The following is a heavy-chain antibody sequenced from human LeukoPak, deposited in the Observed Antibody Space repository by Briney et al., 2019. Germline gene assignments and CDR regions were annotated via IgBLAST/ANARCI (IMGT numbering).Heavy chain of an antibody. J-gene: IGHJ5*02. Sequence: SETLSLTCTVSGGSISGYHWSWIRQAAGKGLEWIGSIYNSGRPDYNPSLKSRVIMSVDTSKNQLSLKLRSVTAADTAVYYCARAQYGTFSRFDPWGQGILVTVSS. V-gene: IGHV4-4*07. CDR2: IYNSGRP. CDR1: GGSISGYH. CDR3: ARAQYGTFSRFDP. D-gene: IGHD6-6*01.